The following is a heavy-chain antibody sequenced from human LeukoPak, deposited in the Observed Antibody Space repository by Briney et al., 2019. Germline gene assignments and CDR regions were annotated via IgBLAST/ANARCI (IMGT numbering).Heavy chain of an antibody. J-gene: IGHJ6*03. D-gene: IGHD3-3*01. Sequence: ASVKVSCKASGYTFTSYGISWVRQAPGQGLEWMGWISAYNGNTNYAQKLQGRVTMTTDTSTSTAYMELGSLRSDDTAVHYCARDLKRFLVWLLPDYYYYYMDVWDEGTTVTVFS. CDR3: ARDLKRFLVWLLPDYYYYYMDV. CDR2: ISAYNGNT. CDR1: GYTFTSYG. V-gene: IGHV1-18*01.